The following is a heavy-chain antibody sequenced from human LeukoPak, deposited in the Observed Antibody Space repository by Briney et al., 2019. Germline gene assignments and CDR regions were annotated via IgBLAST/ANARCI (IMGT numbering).Heavy chain of an antibody. D-gene: IGHD5-18*01. CDR1: GYTFTSYY. J-gene: IGHJ6*02. CDR3: ASHNVDTAMADPYYYYYYGMDV. CDR2: IIPIFGTA. V-gene: IGHV1-69*13. Sequence: SVKVSCKASGYTFTSYYMHWVRQAPGQGLEWMGGIIPIFGTANYAQKFQGRVTITADESTSTAYMELCSLRSEDTAVYYSASHNVDTAMADPYYYYYYGMDVWGQGTTVTVSS.